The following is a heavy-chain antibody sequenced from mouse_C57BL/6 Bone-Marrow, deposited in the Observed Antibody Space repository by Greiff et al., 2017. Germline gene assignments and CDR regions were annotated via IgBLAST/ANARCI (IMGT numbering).Heavy chain of an antibody. CDR1: GFNIKDYY. V-gene: IGHV14-2*01. J-gene: IGHJ2*01. CDR2: IDPEDGET. Sequence: VQLQQSGAELVKPGASVKLSCTASGFNIKDYYIHWVKQRPEQGLEWIGRIDPEDGETKYAPKFQDKATITADTSSNTAYLHLSSLTSEDTAVYYCTRSLIYYGTNYWGQGTTLTVSS. D-gene: IGHD1-1*01. CDR3: TRSLIYYGTNY.